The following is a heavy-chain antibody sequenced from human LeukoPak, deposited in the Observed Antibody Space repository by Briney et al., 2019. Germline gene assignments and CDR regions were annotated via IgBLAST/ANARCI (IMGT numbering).Heavy chain of an antibody. J-gene: IGHJ4*02. CDR3: ARPHTGFDS. V-gene: IGHV3-74*01. CDR2: ISGDGSSA. CDR1: GFTFSHYA. Sequence: GGSLRLSCSASGFTFSHYAMHWIRQAPGGGLVWLSRISGDGSSAYYADPVKGRFTISRDNAKNTLYLQMNSLKPGDTAVYYCARPHTGFDSWGQGTLVTVSS.